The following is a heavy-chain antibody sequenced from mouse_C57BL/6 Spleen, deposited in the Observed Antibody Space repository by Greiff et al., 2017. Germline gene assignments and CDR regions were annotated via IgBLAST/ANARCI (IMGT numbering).Heavy chain of an antibody. CDR2: INPNNGGT. D-gene: IGHD1-1*01. V-gene: IGHV1-22*01. CDR1: GYTFTDYN. Sequence: VQLQQSGPELVKPGASVKMSCKASGYTFTDYNMHWVKQSHGKSLEWIGYINPNNGGTSYNQKFKGKATLTVNNSSSTAYMELRSLTSEDSAVYYCARERVYYYGGSPIDYWGQGTTLTVSS. CDR3: ARERVYYYGGSPIDY. J-gene: IGHJ2*01.